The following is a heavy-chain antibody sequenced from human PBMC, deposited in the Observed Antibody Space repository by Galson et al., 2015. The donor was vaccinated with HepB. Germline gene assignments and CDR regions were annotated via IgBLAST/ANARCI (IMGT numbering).Heavy chain of an antibody. CDR3: ATWGYYYGTDV. CDR1: GYTLTELS. J-gene: IGHJ6*02. V-gene: IGHV1-24*01. Sequence: SVKVSCKVSGYTLTELSIHWVRQAPGKGLEWMGGFDPEDGKTIYAQKFHGRVTMTEDTSTDTAYMELSSLRCEDTAVYYCATWGYYYGTDVWGQGTTVTVSS. D-gene: IGHD3-16*01. CDR2: FDPEDGKT.